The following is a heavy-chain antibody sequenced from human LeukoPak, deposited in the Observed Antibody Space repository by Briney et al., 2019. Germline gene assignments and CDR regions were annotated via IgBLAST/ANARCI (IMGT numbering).Heavy chain of an antibody. CDR3: AKAGESGYYDY. D-gene: IGHD3-16*01. V-gene: IGHV3-23*01. CDR1: GFTFSSYA. CDR2: TSGDGGAT. Sequence: PGGSLRLSCAASGFTFSSYAMSWVRQSTGKGLEWVSSTSGDGGATYYSNSVKGRFTISRDNSRNTLYLQMNSLRAEDTAVYYCAKAGESGYYDYWGQGTLVTVSS. J-gene: IGHJ4*02.